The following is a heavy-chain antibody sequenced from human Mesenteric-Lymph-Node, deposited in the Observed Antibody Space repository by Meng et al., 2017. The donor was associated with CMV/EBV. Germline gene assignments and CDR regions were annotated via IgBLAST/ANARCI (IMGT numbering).Heavy chain of an antibody. Sequence: GESLKISCAVSAFNFNNAWMSWVRQAPGKGLEWVGRIKSKADGETTDYAAPVKGRFTISRDDSKNTLYLQMNSLKTEDTAVYYCTTDQGYDNVWGTYRYYYFDYWGQGSPVTVSS. D-gene: IGHD3-16*02. J-gene: IGHJ4*02. CDR2: IKSKADGETT. V-gene: IGHV3-15*01. CDR1: AFNFNNAW. CDR3: TTDQGYDNVWGTYRYYYFDY.